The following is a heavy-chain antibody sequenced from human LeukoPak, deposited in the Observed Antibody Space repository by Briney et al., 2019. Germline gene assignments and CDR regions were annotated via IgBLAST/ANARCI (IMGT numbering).Heavy chain of an antibody. V-gene: IGHV4-61*01. J-gene: IGHJ4*02. CDR2: IYYSGST. Sequence: SETLSLTCTVSGGSVSSSNYYWSWIRQPPGKGLEWIGYIYYSGSTNYNPSLKSRVTISVDTSKNQFSLKLSSVTAADTAVYYCARDSLDYFDYWGQGTLVTVSS. CDR1: GGSVSSSNYY. CDR3: ARDSLDYFDY.